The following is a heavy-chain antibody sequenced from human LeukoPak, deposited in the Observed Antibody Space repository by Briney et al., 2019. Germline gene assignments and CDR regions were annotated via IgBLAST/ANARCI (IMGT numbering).Heavy chain of an antibody. J-gene: IGHJ6*02. V-gene: IGHV3-30*18. D-gene: IGHD4-23*01. Sequence: PGGSLRLSCAASGFTFSSYGMHWVRQAPGKGLEWVAVISYDGSNKYYADSVKGRFTISRDNSKNTLYLQMNSLRAEDTAVYYCAKDSLVTRLRNYYYGMDVWGQGTTVTVSS. CDR1: GFTFSSYG. CDR2: ISYDGSNK. CDR3: AKDSLVTRLRNYYYGMDV.